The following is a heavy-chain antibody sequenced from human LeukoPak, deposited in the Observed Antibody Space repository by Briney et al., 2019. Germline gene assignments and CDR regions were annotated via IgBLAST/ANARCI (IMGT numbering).Heavy chain of an antibody. CDR3: ARDHVAADAEYFQH. J-gene: IGHJ1*01. D-gene: IGHD6-13*01. CDR2: ISGYNGDA. Sequence: ASVKVSCKASGYTFTSYGISWVRQAPGQGLEWMAWISGYNGDANYVQKFQDRITMTTDTSTSTAYMELRSLRSDDTAVYYCARDHVAADAEYFQHWGQGTLVTVSS. CDR1: GYTFTSYG. V-gene: IGHV1-18*01.